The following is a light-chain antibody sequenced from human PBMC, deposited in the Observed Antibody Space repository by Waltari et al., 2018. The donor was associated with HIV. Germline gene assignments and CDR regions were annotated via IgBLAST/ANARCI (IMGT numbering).Light chain of an antibody. CDR2: AAS. V-gene: IGKV1-39*01. CDR3: QQSYSAPLT. CDR1: QNISMH. J-gene: IGKJ3*01. Sequence: DIQMTQSPPSLSASLGDRVTITCRASQNISMHLNWYQQKPGKAPNLLIYAASILQSGVSSKFSGSGSGTDFTLTISCLQPEEFATYYCQQSYSAPLTFGPGTKVDLK.